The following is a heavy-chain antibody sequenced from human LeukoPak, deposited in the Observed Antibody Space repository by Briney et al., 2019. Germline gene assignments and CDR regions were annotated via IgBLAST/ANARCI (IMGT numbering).Heavy chain of an antibody. J-gene: IGHJ3*02. D-gene: IGHD4-17*01. CDR1: GGSFSGYY. Sequence: SETLSLTCALYGGSFSGYYWSWIRQPPGKGLEWIGEINHSGSTNYNPSLKSRVTISVDTSKNQFSLKLSSVTAADTAVYYCARDSTVLQEGAFDIWGQGTMVTVSS. CDR2: INHSGST. CDR3: ARDSTVLQEGAFDI. V-gene: IGHV4-34*01.